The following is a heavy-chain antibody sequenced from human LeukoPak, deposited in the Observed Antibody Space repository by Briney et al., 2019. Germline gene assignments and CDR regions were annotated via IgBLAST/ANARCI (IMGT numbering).Heavy chain of an antibody. D-gene: IGHD3-22*01. J-gene: IGHJ4*02. CDR1: GFAFSSYG. CDR2: ISGGGGST. CDR3: AKRGYYDSSGYQRYFDY. Sequence: GGSLRLSCAASGFAFSSYGMSWVRQAPGKGLEWVSIISGGGGSTKYADSVKGRFTISRDNSKNTLYMQMNSLRAEDTAVYYCAKRGYYDSSGYQRYFDYWGQGTLVTVSS. V-gene: IGHV3-23*01.